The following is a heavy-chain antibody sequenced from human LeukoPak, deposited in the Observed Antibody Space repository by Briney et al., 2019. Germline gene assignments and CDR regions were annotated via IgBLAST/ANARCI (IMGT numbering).Heavy chain of an antibody. CDR3: ARGRRFYDSSGYYCEGFVY. Sequence: GGSLRLSCAASGFTFSSYAMSWVRQAPGKGLEWVSAISGSGGSTYYADSVKGRFTISRDNSKNTLYLQMNSLRAEDTAVYYCARGRRFYDSSGYYCEGFVYWGQGTLVTVSS. CDR1: GFTFSSYA. D-gene: IGHD3-22*01. CDR2: ISGSGGST. V-gene: IGHV3-23*01. J-gene: IGHJ4*02.